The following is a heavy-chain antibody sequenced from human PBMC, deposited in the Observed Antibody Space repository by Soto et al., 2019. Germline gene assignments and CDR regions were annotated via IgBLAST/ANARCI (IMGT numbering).Heavy chain of an antibody. D-gene: IGHD1-26*01. CDR2: IIPILGIP. CDR3: ARAEWELDSFNI. V-gene: IGHV1-69*02. J-gene: IGHJ3*02. CDR1: GGTFSSYT. Sequence: QVQLVQSGAEVETPGSSVKVSCKASGGTFSSYTISWVRQAPGQGLEWMGRIIPILGIPNYAQKFQGRVTITADKYTSTAYMELSNLRSEDTSLYAGARAEWELDSFNIWGQGTMVTVSS.